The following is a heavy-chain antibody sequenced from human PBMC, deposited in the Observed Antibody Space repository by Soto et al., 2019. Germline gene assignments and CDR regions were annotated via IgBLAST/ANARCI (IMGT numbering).Heavy chain of an antibody. V-gene: IGHV1-69*01. CDR3: AREGSVDCGKPLDY. D-gene: IGHD2-21*02. J-gene: IGHJ4*02. CDR1: GGTFRSYT. Sequence: QVQLVQSGAAVKKPGSSVKVSCKASGGTFRSYTISWVRQAPGQGLEWMGGIIPLFGTANYAHKCQGRGTITVDSAKKTAYVQRSSRRSEGTAVYYGAREGSVDCGKPLDYWGQGTLVTVSS. CDR2: IIPLFGTA.